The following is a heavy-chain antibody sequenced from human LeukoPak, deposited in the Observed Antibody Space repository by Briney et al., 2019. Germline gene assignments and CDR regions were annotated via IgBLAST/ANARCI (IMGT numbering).Heavy chain of an antibody. CDR3: AKDRVLWFGVGYYYYMDV. Sequence: GGSLRLSSAASGFTFDDYAMHWVRQAPGKGLEWVSLISGDGGSTYYADSVKGRFTISRDNSKNSLYLQMNSLRTEDTALYYCAKDRVLWFGVGYYYYMDVWGKGTTVTVSS. D-gene: IGHD3-10*01. V-gene: IGHV3-43*02. CDR1: GFTFDDYA. J-gene: IGHJ6*03. CDR2: ISGDGGST.